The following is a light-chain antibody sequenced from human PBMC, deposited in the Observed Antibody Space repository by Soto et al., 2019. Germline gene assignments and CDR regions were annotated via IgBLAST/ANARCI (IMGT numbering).Light chain of an antibody. Sequence: EIVMTQSPATLSVSPGERATLSCRASQSVSSNLAWYQQKPGQAPRLLIYGASTRATGIPARFSGSGSGTEFTRTISRLQSEDFAVYYCQQYNNWPRTFGQGIKVEIK. CDR2: GAS. J-gene: IGKJ1*01. CDR1: QSVSSN. V-gene: IGKV3-15*01. CDR3: QQYNNWPRT.